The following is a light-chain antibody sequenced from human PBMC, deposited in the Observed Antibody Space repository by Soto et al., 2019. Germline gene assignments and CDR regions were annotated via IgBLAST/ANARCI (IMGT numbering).Light chain of an antibody. CDR3: QQYNRFCT. V-gene: IGKV1-5*01. CDR2: DVS. Sequence: DIQMTQSPSTLSASVGDRVTITCRASQGVDTWLAWYQQKPGKAPKLLIYDVSNLETGVPSRFSGSGSGTEFTLTISSLQPDDSATYYCQQYNRFCTFGQGTKVDIK. CDR1: QGVDTW. J-gene: IGKJ1*01.